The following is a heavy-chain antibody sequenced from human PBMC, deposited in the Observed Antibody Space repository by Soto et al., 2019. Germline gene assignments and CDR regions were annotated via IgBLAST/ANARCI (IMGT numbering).Heavy chain of an antibody. CDR3: ARDHRIVATIKAFDI. V-gene: IGHV3-66*01. CDR1: GFTVSSNY. D-gene: IGHD5-12*01. Sequence: GGSLRLSCAASGFTVSSNYMSWVRQAPGKGLEWVSVIYSGGSTYYADSVKGRFTISRDNSKNTLYLQMNSLRAEDTAVYYCARDHRIVATIKAFDIWGQGTMVTVSS. J-gene: IGHJ3*02. CDR2: IYSGGST.